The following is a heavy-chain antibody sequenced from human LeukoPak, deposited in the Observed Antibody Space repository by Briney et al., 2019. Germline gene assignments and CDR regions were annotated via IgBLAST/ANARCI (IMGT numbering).Heavy chain of an antibody. V-gene: IGHV4-4*07. J-gene: IGHJ4*02. CDR1: GGSISSYY. Sequence: PSETLSLTCTVSGGSISSYYWSWIRQPPGKGLEWIGRIYTSGSTNYNPSLKSRVTMSIDTSKNQFSLKLSSVTAADTAVYYCARDLSITLIRGVTFDYWGQGALVTVSS. CDR3: ARDLSITLIRGVTFDY. D-gene: IGHD3-10*01. CDR2: IYTSGST.